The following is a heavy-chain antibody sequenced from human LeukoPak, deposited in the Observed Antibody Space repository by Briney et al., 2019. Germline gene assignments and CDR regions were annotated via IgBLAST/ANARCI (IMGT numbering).Heavy chain of an antibody. CDR1: GGSFSGYY. CDR2: INHSGST. J-gene: IGHJ4*02. CDR3: ASIVFYGGDYFDY. Sequence: SETLSLTCAVYGGSFSGYYWSWIRQPPGKGLEWIGEINHSGSTNYNPSLKSRVTISVDKSKNQFSLKLSSVTAADTAVYYCASIVFYGGDYFDYWGQGTLVTVSS. V-gene: IGHV4-34*01. D-gene: IGHD4-23*01.